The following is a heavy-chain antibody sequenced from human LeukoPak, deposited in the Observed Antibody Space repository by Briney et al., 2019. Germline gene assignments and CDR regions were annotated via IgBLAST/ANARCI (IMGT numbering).Heavy chain of an antibody. D-gene: IGHD6-19*01. CDR1: GGSMSSLY. CDR2: ISYSGTT. V-gene: IGHV4-59*01. Sequence: SETLSLTRTVSGGSMSSLYWSWVRQSPEKGLEFIGYISYSGTTNYTPSLKSRVTISVDMSSNQFSLRLSSVTAADTAVYYCARVRDSGCHDCWGQGTLVTVSS. CDR3: ARVRDSGCHDC. J-gene: IGHJ4*02.